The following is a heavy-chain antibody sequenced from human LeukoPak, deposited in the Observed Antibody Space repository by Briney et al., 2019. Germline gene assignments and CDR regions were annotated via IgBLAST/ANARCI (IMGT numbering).Heavy chain of an antibody. CDR1: GGSISSGDYY. V-gene: IGHV4-30-4*01. D-gene: IGHD3-22*01. CDR3: ARVVGYYDSSGSYDAFDI. CDR2: IYYSGST. Sequence: SETLSLTCTVSGGSISSGDYYWSWIRQPPGKGLVWLVYIYYSGSTYYNPSLKSRVTISVDTSKNQFSLKLSSVTAADTAVYYCARVVGYYDSSGSYDAFDIWGQGTMVTVSS. J-gene: IGHJ3*02.